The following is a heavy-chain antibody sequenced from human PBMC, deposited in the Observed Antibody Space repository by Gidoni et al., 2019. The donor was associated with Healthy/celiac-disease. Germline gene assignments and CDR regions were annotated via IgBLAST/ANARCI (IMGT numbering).Heavy chain of an antibody. V-gene: IGHV3-11*06. J-gene: IGHJ4*02. D-gene: IGHD1-26*01. Sequence: QVQLVEYGGGLVKPGGSLRLSCAASGLSFRDYYMSWIRQAPWKGLEWVSYIRSSSSYTTYADSVKGRFTITRDNDKISLYLQMNILRAEDTAVYYCAIEGRGSYANFFDYWGQGTLVTFSS. CDR2: IRSSSSYT. CDR1: GLSFRDYY. CDR3: AIEGRGSYANFFDY.